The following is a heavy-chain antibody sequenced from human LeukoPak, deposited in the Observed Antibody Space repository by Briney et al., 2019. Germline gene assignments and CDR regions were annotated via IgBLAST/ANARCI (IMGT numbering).Heavy chain of an antibody. CDR2: INHSEST. Sequence: SETLSLTCAVYGGSFIGYYWSWIRQPPGKGLEWIGDINHSESTNYNPSLKSRVTISVDTSKNQFSLKLTSVTAADTAVYYCATNWNLDYWGQGTLVTVSS. J-gene: IGHJ4*02. V-gene: IGHV4-34*01. CDR3: ATNWNLDY. D-gene: IGHD1-1*01. CDR1: GGSFIGYY.